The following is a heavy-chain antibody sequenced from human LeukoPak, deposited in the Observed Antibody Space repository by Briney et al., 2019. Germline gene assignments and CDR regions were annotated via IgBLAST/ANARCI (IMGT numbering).Heavy chain of an antibody. D-gene: IGHD5-12*01. V-gene: IGHV3-11*04. CDR1: GFTFSDYY. J-gene: IGHJ4*02. CDR2: ISSSGSTI. Sequence: RSGGSLRLSCAASGFTFSDYYMSWIRQAPGKGLEWVSYISSSGSTIYYADSVKGRFTISQDNSKNTLYLHMNSLRAEDTAVYYCARSAAAGRIVATFAYWGQGTLVTVSS. CDR3: ARSAAAGRIVATFAY.